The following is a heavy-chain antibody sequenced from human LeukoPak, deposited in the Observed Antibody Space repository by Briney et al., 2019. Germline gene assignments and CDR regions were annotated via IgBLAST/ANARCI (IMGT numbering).Heavy chain of an antibody. CDR2: ISGSGGST. CDR1: GFTFSSYA. J-gene: IGHJ4*02. Sequence: GGSLRLSCAASGFTFSSYAMSWVRQAPGKGLEWVSTISGSGGSTYYADSVKGRCTISRDNSKNTLYLQMNSLRAEDTAVYYCAKGRIGYSYGYSDYWGQGTLVTVSS. V-gene: IGHV3-23*01. CDR3: AKGRIGYSYGYSDY. D-gene: IGHD5-18*01.